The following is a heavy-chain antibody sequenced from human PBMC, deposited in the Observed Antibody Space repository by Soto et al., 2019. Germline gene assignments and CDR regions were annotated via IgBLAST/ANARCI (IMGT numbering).Heavy chain of an antibody. V-gene: IGHV3-23*01. CDR1: GLTFSNYA. CDR3: EKNQERDLPRVIDF. J-gene: IGHJ4*02. D-gene: IGHD3-16*02. Sequence: EVRLLESGGGLVKPGGSLRLSCATSGLTFSNYAMSWVRQAPGGGLEWVSSMSGSSSTTYYADSVRGRFTISRDRSKNTLYLQMSSLRAEDTALYYCEKNQERDLPRVIDFWGQGTLVTVSS. CDR2: MSGSSSTT.